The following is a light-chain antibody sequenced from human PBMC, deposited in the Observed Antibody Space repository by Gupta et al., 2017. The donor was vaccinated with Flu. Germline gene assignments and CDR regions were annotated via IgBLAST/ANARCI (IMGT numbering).Light chain of an antibody. V-gene: IGLV2-11*01. Sequence: QSALTQPRSVSGSPGQSVAISCTGTSSDIGGYKYVSWCQQHPGKAPKLIIYDVDKRPSGVPDRFSGSKSGNTASLTISGLQAEDEGDYYCCSDAGSYTWVFGGGTKLTVL. CDR2: DVD. J-gene: IGLJ3*02. CDR1: SSDIGGYKY. CDR3: CSDAGSYTWV.